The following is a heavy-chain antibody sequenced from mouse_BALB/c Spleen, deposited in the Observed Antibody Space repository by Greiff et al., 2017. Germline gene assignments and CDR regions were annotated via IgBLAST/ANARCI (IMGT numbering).Heavy chain of an antibody. J-gene: IGHJ2*01. D-gene: IGHD2-14*01. Sequence: VQLQQSGAELVKPGASVKLSCKASGYTFTSYYMYWVKQRPGQGLEWIGEINPSNGGTNFNEKFKSKATLTVDKSSSTAYMQLSSLTSEYSAVYYCTRSRYDVYFDYWGQGTTLTVSS. CDR3: TRSRYDVYFDY. CDR1: GYTFTSYY. V-gene: IGHV1S81*02. CDR2: INPSNGGT.